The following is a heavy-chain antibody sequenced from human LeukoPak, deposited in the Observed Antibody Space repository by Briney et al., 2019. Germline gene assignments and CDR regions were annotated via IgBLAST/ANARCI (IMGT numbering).Heavy chain of an antibody. Sequence: SETLSLTCTVSGGSTSSSVYYWGWIRQPPGKGLEWIGYIYYSGSTNYNPSLKSRVTISVDTSKNRFSLKLSSVTAADTAVYYCASRGYNWNYGDAFDIWGQGTMVTVSS. CDR1: GGSTSSSVYY. CDR2: IYYSGST. J-gene: IGHJ3*02. V-gene: IGHV4-61*05. D-gene: IGHD1-7*01. CDR3: ASRGYNWNYGDAFDI.